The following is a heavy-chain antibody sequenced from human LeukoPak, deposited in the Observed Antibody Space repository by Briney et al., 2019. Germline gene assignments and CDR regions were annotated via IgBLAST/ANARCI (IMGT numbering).Heavy chain of an antibody. Sequence: SVTVSCKASTSKYTFTDYYIHGPPQAPEQGLEGMGWINNNSGGTYYAQKFQGRVIMTRDTSTSTAYMELSRLRSDDTAVFYCARVGDYYDSSGSEGWFDPWGQGTLVTVSS. CDR3: ARVGDYYDSSGSEGWFDP. CDR1: KYTFTDYY. CDR2: INNNSGGT. V-gene: IGHV1-2*02. J-gene: IGHJ5*02. D-gene: IGHD3-22*01.